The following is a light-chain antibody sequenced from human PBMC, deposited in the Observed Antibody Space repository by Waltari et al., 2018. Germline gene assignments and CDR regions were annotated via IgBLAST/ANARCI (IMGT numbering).Light chain of an antibody. CDR1: QSVSSY. Sequence: EIVLTQSPVTLSLSPGERATLSCRASQSVSSYLAWYQQKPGQAPRLLIYDASNRATGIPARFSGSGSGTDFTLTISSLEPEDFAVYYCQQRSNWHTFGQGTRLEIK. V-gene: IGKV3-11*01. CDR2: DAS. CDR3: QQRSNWHT. J-gene: IGKJ5*01.